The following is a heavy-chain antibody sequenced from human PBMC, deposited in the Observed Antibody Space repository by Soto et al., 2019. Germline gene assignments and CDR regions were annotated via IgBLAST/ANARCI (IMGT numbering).Heavy chain of an antibody. CDR1: LYTFTGAS. CDR2: IYPTIGGT. Sequence: SVEDSYQDSLYTFTGASMHWFRQAPGQGLECRGWIYPTIGGTNYAQQFQGRCTMTSDTSIGTAYMELSRLRSDDPAVHYCAVWYDFWSAYYGPTGFDPRGQRTPGTVCS. D-gene: IGHD3-3*01. V-gene: IGHV1-2*02. J-gene: IGHJ5*02. CDR3: AVWYDFWSAYYGPTGFDP.